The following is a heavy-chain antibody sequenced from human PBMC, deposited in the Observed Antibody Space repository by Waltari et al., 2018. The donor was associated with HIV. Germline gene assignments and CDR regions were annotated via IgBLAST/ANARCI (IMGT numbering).Heavy chain of an antibody. Sequence: EVQLVESGGGLVKPGGSLRLSCAASGFTFSSYSMTWVRQAPGKGLEWVSTISSRSSNIYYADSVKGRFTIARDNAKNSLYLQMNSLRAEDTAVYYCATLVSSGWYYFDYWGQGTLVTVSS. CDR3: ATLVSSGWYYFDY. CDR1: GFTFSSYS. V-gene: IGHV3-21*01. J-gene: IGHJ4*02. CDR2: ISSRSSNI. D-gene: IGHD6-19*01.